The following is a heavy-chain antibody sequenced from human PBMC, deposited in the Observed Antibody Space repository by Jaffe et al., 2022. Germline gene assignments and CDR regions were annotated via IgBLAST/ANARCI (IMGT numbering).Heavy chain of an antibody. D-gene: IGHD2-15*01. Sequence: EVQLLESGGGLVQPGGSLRLSCAASGFTFSSYAMSWVRQAPGKGLEWVSAISGSGGSTYYADSVKGRFTISRDNSKNTLYLQMNSLRAEDTAVYYCAKDGEVVAAKAAVVYYYYYYYMDVWGKGTTVTVSS. V-gene: IGHV3-23*01. J-gene: IGHJ6*03. CDR2: ISGSGGST. CDR3: AKDGEVVAAKAAVVYYYYYYYMDV. CDR1: GFTFSSYA.